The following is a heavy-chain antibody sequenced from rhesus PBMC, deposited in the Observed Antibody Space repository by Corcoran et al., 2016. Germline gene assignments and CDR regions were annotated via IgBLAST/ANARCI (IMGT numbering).Heavy chain of an antibody. D-gene: IGHD6-31*01. CDR1: GFTFGSYY. Sequence: EVQLVESGGGLVQPGGSLRLSCTGSGFTFGSYYMYWVRQVPGKGLEWVSAINTCWCSTWYTDSVKGRFTISKENAKNTLYLQMDSLRAEDTAVYYCARESEAAGYFDYWGQGVLVTVSS. V-gene: IGHV3-8*01. CDR2: INTCWCST. J-gene: IGHJ4*01. CDR3: ARESEAAGYFDY.